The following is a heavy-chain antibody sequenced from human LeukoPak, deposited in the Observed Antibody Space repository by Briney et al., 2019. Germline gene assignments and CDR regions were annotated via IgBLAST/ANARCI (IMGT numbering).Heavy chain of an antibody. Sequence: PSETLSLTCTVSGGSISSYHGSWIRQSPGKGLEWMGYIQYSGSTNRNPSLKSRVTISVDTSKNQFSLKLSSVTAADTAVYYCASLIYDSSGYYFDKWGQGTLVTVSS. J-gene: IGHJ4*02. CDR2: IQYSGST. V-gene: IGHV4-59*08. CDR1: GGSISSYH. CDR3: ASLIYDSSGYYFDK. D-gene: IGHD3-22*01.